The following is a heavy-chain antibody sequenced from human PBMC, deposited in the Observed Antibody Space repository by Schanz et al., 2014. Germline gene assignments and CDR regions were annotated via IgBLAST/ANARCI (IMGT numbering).Heavy chain of an antibody. CDR1: GFSFSSYA. Sequence: EVQLLESGGGLVEPGGSLRLSCAASGFSFSSYAMGWVRQARGKGLEWVSYVSRSTPDIYYADSVKGRFTISRDNSKNTLYLQMNSLRPEDTAVYYCARGGFGEVSYFDYWGQGTLVTVSS. D-gene: IGHD3-10*01. CDR3: ARGGFGEVSYFDY. V-gene: IGHV3-23*01. J-gene: IGHJ4*02. CDR2: VSRSTPDI.